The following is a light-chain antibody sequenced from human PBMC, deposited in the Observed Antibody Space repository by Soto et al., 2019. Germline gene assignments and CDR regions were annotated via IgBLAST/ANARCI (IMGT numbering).Light chain of an antibody. CDR2: SDN. CDR1: ASNIGRNA. J-gene: IGLJ3*02. CDR3: AAWDDGLNGAV. Sequence: QSVLTQAPSASGTPGQGVTISCSGSASNIGRNAVIWYQQLPGTAPKLLMYSDNQRPSGVPDRFSGSKSGTSASLAISGLQSEDEADYYCAAWDDGLNGAVFGGGTQLTVL. V-gene: IGLV1-44*01.